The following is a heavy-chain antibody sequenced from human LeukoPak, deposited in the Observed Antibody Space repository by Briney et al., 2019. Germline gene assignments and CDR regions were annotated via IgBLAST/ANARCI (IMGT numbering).Heavy chain of an antibody. CDR1: GDSVISGTSF. V-gene: IGHV4-31*03. Sequence: SQTLSLTCTVSGDSVISGTSFCGWIRQHPGKGLEWVGYIYHRGHTYDNPSLQSRVIISMDKSKNQFSLKLNSVTAADTAVYYCARYCSSTSCPFDYWGKGALVTVSS. J-gene: IGHJ4*02. CDR3: ARYCSSTSCPFDY. D-gene: IGHD2-2*01. CDR2: IYHRGHT.